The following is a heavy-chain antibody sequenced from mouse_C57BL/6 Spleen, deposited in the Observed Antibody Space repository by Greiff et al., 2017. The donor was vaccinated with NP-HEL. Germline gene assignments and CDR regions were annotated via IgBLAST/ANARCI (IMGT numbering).Heavy chain of an antibody. CDR3: ARHPIYYDYDLYYAMDY. Sequence: EVKLVESGGDLVKPGGSLKLSCAASGFTFSSYGMSWVRQTPDKRLEWVATISSGGSYTYYPDSVKGRFTISRDNAKNTLYLQMSSLKSEDTAMYYCARHPIYYDYDLYYAMDYWGQGTSVTVSS. D-gene: IGHD2-4*01. V-gene: IGHV5-6*01. CDR2: ISSGGSYT. CDR1: GFTFSSYG. J-gene: IGHJ4*01.